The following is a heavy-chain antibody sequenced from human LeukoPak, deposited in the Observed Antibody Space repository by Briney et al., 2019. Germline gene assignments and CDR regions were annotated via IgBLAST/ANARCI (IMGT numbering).Heavy chain of an antibody. Sequence: ASVKVSCKSSGFTFTDHYIHWVRQGPGQGLEWMGYIGPHSTFTSSPQGFQGSVIMTRDASMRTAYMELTRLTSDDTAVYYCVREGEGPLSKDFDYWGQGTLVTVSS. D-gene: IGHD2/OR15-2a*01. CDR2: IGPHSTFT. CDR3: VREGEGPLSKDFDY. CDR1: GFTFTDHY. J-gene: IGHJ4*02. V-gene: IGHV1-2*02.